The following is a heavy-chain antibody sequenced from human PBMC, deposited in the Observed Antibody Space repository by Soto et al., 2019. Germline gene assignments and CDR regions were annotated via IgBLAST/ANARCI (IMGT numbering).Heavy chain of an antibody. CDR1: GASISNSSFY. CDR2: IYYTGST. Sequence: SETLSLSCTVSGASISNSSFYWGWVRQPPGKGLEWIGTIYYTGSTYYNPSLKSRVTISSDTSKNQFSLKLRSVTAADTAVYSCVGAPPRREYSYGYFDYGGQGTQVPVSS. J-gene: IGHJ4*02. D-gene: IGHD5-18*01. CDR3: VGAPPRREYSYGYFDY. V-gene: IGHV4-39*01.